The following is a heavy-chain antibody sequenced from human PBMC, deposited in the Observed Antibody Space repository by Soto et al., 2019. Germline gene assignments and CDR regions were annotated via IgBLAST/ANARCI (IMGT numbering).Heavy chain of an antibody. D-gene: IGHD1-26*01. J-gene: IGHJ4*02. CDR3: ARVVGATLGYYFYH. V-gene: IGHV1-69*01. CDR1: GGSFVSYA. Sequence: QVQLVQSGAEVKKPGSSVKVSCTASGGSFVSYAITWVRQAPGQGLEWMGGVIPMFCKSTYARKFQGRVTITADESTTTAYMELSSLRSEDTAVYYCARVVGATLGYYFYHWGPGTLVTVSS. CDR2: VIPMFCKS.